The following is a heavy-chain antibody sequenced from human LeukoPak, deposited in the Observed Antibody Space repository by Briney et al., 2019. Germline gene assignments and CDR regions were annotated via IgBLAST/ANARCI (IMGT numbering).Heavy chain of an antibody. CDR2: IYSGGNT. Sequence: GGSVRLSCAASGFSVSSKYMSWVRQAPGKGLEWVSVIYSGGNTKYADSVKGRFTISRDNSKNTLYLQMNSLRAEDTAVYYCAREGVFDSSGYNDALDIWGQGTMVTVSS. D-gene: IGHD3-22*01. CDR3: AREGVFDSSGYNDALDI. V-gene: IGHV3-53*01. J-gene: IGHJ3*02. CDR1: GFSVSSKY.